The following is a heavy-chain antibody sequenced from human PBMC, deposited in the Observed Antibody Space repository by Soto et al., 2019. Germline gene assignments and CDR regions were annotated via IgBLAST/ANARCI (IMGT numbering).Heavy chain of an antibody. D-gene: IGHD2-2*02. Sequence: GGSLRLSCAASGFTFDDYTMHWVRQAPGKGLEWVSLISWDGGSTYYADSVKGRFTISRDNSKNSLYLQMNSLRTEDTALYYCAKSTTSSTMGSSPFDYWGQGTLVTVSS. V-gene: IGHV3-43*01. CDR3: AKSTTSSTMGSSPFDY. CDR1: GFTFDDYT. J-gene: IGHJ4*02. CDR2: ISWDGGST.